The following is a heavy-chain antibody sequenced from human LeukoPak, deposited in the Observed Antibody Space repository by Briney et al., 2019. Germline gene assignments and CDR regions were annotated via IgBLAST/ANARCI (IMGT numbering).Heavy chain of an antibody. CDR2: ISSSSSYT. D-gene: IGHD3-3*01. J-gene: IGHJ6*02. CDR1: GFTFSSNG. V-gene: IGHV3-21*05. CDR3: ARDPGTIFGPLSGMDV. Sequence: GGSLRLSCAASGFTFSSNGMHWVRQAPGKGLEWVSYISSSSSYTNYADSVKGRFTISRDNAKNSLYLQMNSLRAEDTAVYYCARDPGTIFGPLSGMDVWGQGTTVTVSS.